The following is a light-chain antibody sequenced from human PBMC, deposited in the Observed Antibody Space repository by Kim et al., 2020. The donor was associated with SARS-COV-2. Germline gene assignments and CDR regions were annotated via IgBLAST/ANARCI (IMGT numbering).Light chain of an antibody. J-gene: IGLJ2*01. CDR2: GKN. CDR1: SLRTYY. V-gene: IGLV3-19*01. CDR3: KSRDSSGKVV. Sequence: SSELTQDPAVSVVLGQTVRITCQGDSLRTYYASWYQQKPGQAPVLVFYGKNNRPSGIPDRFSGSSSGNTASLTITGAQAEDETDYYCKSRDSSGKVVFGGGTKLTVL.